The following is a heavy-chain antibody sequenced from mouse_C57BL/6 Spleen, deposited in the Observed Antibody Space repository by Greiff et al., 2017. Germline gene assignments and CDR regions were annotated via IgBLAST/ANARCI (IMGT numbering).Heavy chain of an antibody. V-gene: IGHV1-61*01. CDR2: IYPSDSET. J-gene: IGHJ4*01. CDR3: AREGAYYSNSAMDY. D-gene: IGHD2-5*01. Sequence: QVQLQQPGAELVRPGSSVKLSCKASGYTFTSYWMDWVKQRPGQGLEWIGNIYPSDSETHYNQKFKDEATLTVDKSSSTAYMQLSSLTSEDSAVYYCAREGAYYSNSAMDYWGQGTSVTVSS. CDR1: GYTFTSYW.